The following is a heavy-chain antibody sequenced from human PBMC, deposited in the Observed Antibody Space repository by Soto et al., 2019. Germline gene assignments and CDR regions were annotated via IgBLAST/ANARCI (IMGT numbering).Heavy chain of an antibody. V-gene: IGHV1-18*01. CDR2: TNAYNGNT. CDR3: ARDAVAGLDDC. CDR1: GYTFTNYG. D-gene: IGHD6-13*01. J-gene: IGHJ4*02. Sequence: QVQLVQSGAEVKKPGASVKVSCKASGYTFTNYGIRWVRQAPGQGLEWMGWTNAYNGNTKSAHKLQGRVTLTTDTATSTAYMELRRPRSEDTAAYYWARDAVAGLDDCWGQGTLVTASS.